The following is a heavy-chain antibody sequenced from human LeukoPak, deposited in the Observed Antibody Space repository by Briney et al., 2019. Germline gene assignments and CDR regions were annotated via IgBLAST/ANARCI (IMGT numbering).Heavy chain of an antibody. CDR3: ARGVGVRGVKVYYYGMDV. Sequence: PSETLSLTCTVSGGSISSGDYYWSWIRQPPGKGLEWIGYIYYSGSTYYNPSLKSRVTISVDTSKNQFSLKLSSVTAADTAVYYCARGVGVRGVKVYYYGMDVWGQGTRVSVSS. CDR2: IYYSGST. J-gene: IGHJ6*02. D-gene: IGHD3-10*01. CDR1: GGSISSGDYY. V-gene: IGHV4-30-4*01.